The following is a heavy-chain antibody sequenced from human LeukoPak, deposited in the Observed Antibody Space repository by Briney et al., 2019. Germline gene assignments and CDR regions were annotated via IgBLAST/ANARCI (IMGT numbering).Heavy chain of an antibody. J-gene: IGHJ4*02. CDR3: VRYKSGPLDY. CDR2: VHHSGST. CDR1: GYSISSDYH. V-gene: IGHV4-38-2*01. D-gene: IGHD1-1*01. Sequence: SETLSLTCAVSGYSISSDYHWGWIRQPPGKGLEWIANVHHSGSTYYNPSLKSRVTISVETSKNQVSLEVTSMTASDTAVYYCVRYKSGPLDYWGQGSLVTVSS.